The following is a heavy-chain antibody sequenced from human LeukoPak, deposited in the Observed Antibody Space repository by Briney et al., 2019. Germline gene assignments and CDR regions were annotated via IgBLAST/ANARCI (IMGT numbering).Heavy chain of an antibody. Sequence: PSETLSLTCTVSGGSISSYYWSWIRQPPGKGLEWIGYIYYSGSTNYNPSLKSRVTISVDTSKNQFSLKLSSVTAADTAVYYCARSSRWLRFVGYFDYWGQGTLVTVSS. J-gene: IGHJ4*02. D-gene: IGHD5-12*01. CDR3: ARSSRWLRFVGYFDY. CDR1: GGSISSYY. CDR2: IYYSGST. V-gene: IGHV4-59*12.